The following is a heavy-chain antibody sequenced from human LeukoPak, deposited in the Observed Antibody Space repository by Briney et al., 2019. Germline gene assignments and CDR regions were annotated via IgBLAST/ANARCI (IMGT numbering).Heavy chain of an antibody. CDR1: GFTFSNAW. J-gene: IGHJ1*01. CDR2: ISSGGHST. V-gene: IGHV3-23*01. CDR3: AKGAGQWLVPSEYFQY. Sequence: GGSLRLSCAASGFTFSNAWMSWVRQAPGKGLEWVSSISSGGHSTYYAGSVKGRFTISRDNSKNTLYLQMNSLRAEDTAVYYCAKGAGQWLVPSEYFQYWGQGTLVTVSS. D-gene: IGHD6-19*01.